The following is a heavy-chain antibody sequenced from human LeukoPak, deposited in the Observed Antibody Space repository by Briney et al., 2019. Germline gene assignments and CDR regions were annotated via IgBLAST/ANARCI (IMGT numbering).Heavy chain of an antibody. CDR2: ISDSGGST. Sequence: GGSLRLSCAVSGFTFSSDAMSWVRQAPGKGLEWVSAISDSGGSTYYADSVRGRFTISRDNSKNTLYLQMNSLRAEDTAVYYCAKGGYSGYDSGGYFDDWGQGTLVTVSS. CDR1: GFTFSSDA. J-gene: IGHJ4*02. D-gene: IGHD5-12*01. V-gene: IGHV3-23*01. CDR3: AKGGYSGYDSGGYFDD.